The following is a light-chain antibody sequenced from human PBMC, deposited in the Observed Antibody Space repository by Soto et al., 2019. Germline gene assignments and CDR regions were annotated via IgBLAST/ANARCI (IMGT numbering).Light chain of an antibody. V-gene: IGKV3-15*01. CDR1: QSVSSN. CDR2: GAS. J-gene: IGKJ4*01. CDR3: QEYNNWPALT. Sequence: PGERATLSCRANQSVSSNLAWYQQKPGQAPRLLISGASIRATGIPDRFSGSGSGTEFTLTISSLQSEDFAVYYCQEYNNWPALTFGGGTKVDIK.